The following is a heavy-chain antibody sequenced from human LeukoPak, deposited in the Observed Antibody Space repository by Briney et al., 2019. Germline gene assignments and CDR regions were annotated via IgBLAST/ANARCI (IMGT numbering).Heavy chain of an antibody. Sequence: SETLSLTCAVYGGSFSGYYWSWIRQPPGKGLEWIGEINHSGSTNYNPSLKSRVTISVDTSKNQFSLKLSSVTAADTAVYYCARAHYYDSSGYYLSYYYYMDVWGKGTTVTVSS. V-gene: IGHV4-34*01. CDR3: ARAHYYDSSGYYLSYYYYMDV. CDR1: GGSFSGYY. J-gene: IGHJ6*03. CDR2: INHSGST. D-gene: IGHD3-22*01.